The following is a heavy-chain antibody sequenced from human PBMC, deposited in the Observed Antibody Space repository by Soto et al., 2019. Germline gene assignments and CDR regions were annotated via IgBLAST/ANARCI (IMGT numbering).Heavy chain of an antibody. D-gene: IGHD2-2*01. CDR3: ASCSSTSCPSGYYYYGMDV. J-gene: IGHJ6*02. CDR1: GGTFSSYA. V-gene: IGHV1-69*06. Sequence: QVQLVQSGAEGKKPGSSVKVSCKASGGTFSSYAISWVRQAPGQGLEWMGGIIPIFGTANYAQKFQGRVTITADKSTSTAYMELSSLRSEDTAVYYCASCSSTSCPSGYYYYGMDVWGQGTTVTVSS. CDR2: IIPIFGTA.